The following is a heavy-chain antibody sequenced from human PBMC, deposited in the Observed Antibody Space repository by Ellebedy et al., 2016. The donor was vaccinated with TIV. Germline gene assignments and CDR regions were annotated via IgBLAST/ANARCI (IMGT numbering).Heavy chain of an antibody. J-gene: IGHJ4*02. CDR2: IKQDGSEK. CDR1: GFTFSSYW. V-gene: IGHV3-7*01. CDR3: ARDLVTNTPYSSWGGADY. Sequence: GESLKISCAASGFTFSSYWMSWVRQAPGKGLEWVANIKQDGSEKYYVDSVKGRFTISRDNAKNSLYLQMNSLRAEDTAVYYCARDLVTNTPYSSWGGADYWGQGTLVTVSS. D-gene: IGHD6-6*01.